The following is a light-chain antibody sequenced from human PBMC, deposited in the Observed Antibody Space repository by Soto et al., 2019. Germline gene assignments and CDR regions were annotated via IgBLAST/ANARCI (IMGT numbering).Light chain of an antibody. CDR3: QQSYSNPIT. Sequence: DIQMTQSPSSVSAYVGDRVTITCRVSQGIRGWLAWYRHTSGKAPKLLIYATCTLQSGVRSRFSGSGAGTDFTLTIGSLQPDDFATDYCQQSYSNPITFGQGTRLEIK. CDR2: ATC. J-gene: IGKJ5*01. CDR1: QGIRGW. V-gene: IGKV1-12*01.